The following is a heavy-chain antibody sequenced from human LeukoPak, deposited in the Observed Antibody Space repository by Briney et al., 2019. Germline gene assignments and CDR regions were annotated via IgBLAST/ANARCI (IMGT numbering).Heavy chain of an antibody. J-gene: IGHJ6*03. Sequence: SETLSLTCTVSGGSISSYYWSWIRQPAGKGLEWIGRIYTSGSTNYNPSLKSRVTMSVDTSKNQFSLKLSSVTAADTAVYYCARDSLQQRRYYYYYMDVWGKGTTATVSS. V-gene: IGHV4-4*07. D-gene: IGHD6-13*01. CDR1: GGSISSYY. CDR2: IYTSGST. CDR3: ARDSLQQRRYYYYYMDV.